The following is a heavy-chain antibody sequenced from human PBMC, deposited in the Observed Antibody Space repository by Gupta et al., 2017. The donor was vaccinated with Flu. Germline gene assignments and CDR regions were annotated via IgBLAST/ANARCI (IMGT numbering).Heavy chain of an antibody. CDR2: IYYSGST. Sequence: QVQLQESGPGLVKPSETLSLTCTVSGGSISSYYWSWIRQPPGKGLEWIGYIYYSGSTNYNPSLKSRVTISVDTSKNQFSLKLSSVTAADTAVYYCARYGSGSYYWGQGTLVTVSS. J-gene: IGHJ4*02. CDR1: GGSISSYY. V-gene: IGHV4-59*08. D-gene: IGHD3-10*01. CDR3: ARYGSGSYY.